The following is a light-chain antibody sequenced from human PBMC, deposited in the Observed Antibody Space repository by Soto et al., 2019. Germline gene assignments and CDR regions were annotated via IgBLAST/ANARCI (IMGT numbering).Light chain of an antibody. Sequence: QSVLTQPPSVSAAPGQKVTISCSGSSSNIVSNYVSWYQHLPGTAPKFLIYENNKRASGIPDRFSASKSGMSATLDITGLQTGDEAKYYCATWDDSLSAVVFGGGTQLTVL. CDR2: ENN. J-gene: IGLJ2*01. V-gene: IGLV1-51*01. CDR3: ATWDDSLSAVV. CDR1: SSNIVSNY.